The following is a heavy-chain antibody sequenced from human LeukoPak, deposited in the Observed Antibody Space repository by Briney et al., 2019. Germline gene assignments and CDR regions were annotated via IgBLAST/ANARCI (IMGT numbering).Heavy chain of an antibody. J-gene: IGHJ5*02. CDR1: GFTFSSNW. V-gene: IGHV3-30*19. D-gene: IGHD6-13*01. CDR3: ARDLAAAGPA. Sequence: SGGSLRLSCAASGFTFSSNWMHWVRQAPGKGLEWVAVISYDGSNKYYADSVKGRFTISRDNSKNTLYLQMNSLRAEDTAVYYCARDLAAAGPAWGQGTLVTVSS. CDR2: ISYDGSNK.